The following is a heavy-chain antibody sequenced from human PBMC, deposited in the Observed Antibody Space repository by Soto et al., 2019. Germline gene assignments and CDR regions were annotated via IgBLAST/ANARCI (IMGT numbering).Heavy chain of an antibody. J-gene: IGHJ5*02. CDR1: GASINDYY. CDR3: ARANSSTWYKLEYKWFDP. V-gene: IGHV4-59*01. Sequence: PSETLFLTCTVSGASINDYYWSWIRQTPGKGLEWVGFMYYSETTKYNPSLKGRVNMSLDTSKNQVSLHLKSVTAADTAVYYCARANSSTWYKLEYKWFDPWGQGTLVTVSS. D-gene: IGHD6-13*01. CDR2: MYYSETT.